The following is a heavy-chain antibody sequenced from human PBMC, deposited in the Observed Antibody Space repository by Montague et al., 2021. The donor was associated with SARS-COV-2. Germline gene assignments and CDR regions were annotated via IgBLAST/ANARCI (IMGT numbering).Heavy chain of an antibody. CDR1: GGSITGYY. J-gene: IGHJ3*02. CDR2: IYDGGAV. D-gene: IGHD4-23*01. Sequence: SETLSLTCTVSGGSITGYYWSWLRRSPGKGLEWIAYIYDGGAVNYNPSLGSRVTISTDTSKNQLSLKVNSVTAADTAVYYCVRDHPYGGPRGAYDIWGQGTVVTDSS. V-gene: IGHV4-59*01. CDR3: VRDHPYGGPRGAYDI.